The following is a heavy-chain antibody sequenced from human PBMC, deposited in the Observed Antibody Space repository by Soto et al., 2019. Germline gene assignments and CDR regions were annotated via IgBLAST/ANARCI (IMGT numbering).Heavy chain of an antibody. V-gene: IGHV3-53*02. CDR1: GFIVSSKY. CDR2: IYTGGST. CDR3: TTYTGYGMDV. D-gene: IGHD3-16*01. Sequence: EVQMVETGGGLSQPGGSLRLSCAVSGFIVSSKYMTWVRQAPGKGLEWVSVIYTGGSTHYADSARGRFTISRDSSKNTLYLQMNSLRAEEAAVYYCTTYTGYGMDVWGQGTTVTVSS. J-gene: IGHJ6*02.